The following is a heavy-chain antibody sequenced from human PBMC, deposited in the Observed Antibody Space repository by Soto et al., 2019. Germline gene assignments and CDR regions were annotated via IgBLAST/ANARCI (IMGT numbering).Heavy chain of an antibody. D-gene: IGHD3-22*01. CDR3: AKVFYYYDSSGYYYFDY. CDR1: GFTFSSYG. J-gene: IGHJ4*02. Sequence: GGSLRLSCEASGFTFSSYGMHWVRQAPGKGLEWLAVIWYDGSKKHYGDSVKGRFTISRDNSKNTMYLEMNSLRAEDTAVYYCAKVFYYYDSSGYYYFDYWGQGTLVTVSS. CDR2: IWYDGSKK. V-gene: IGHV3-33*06.